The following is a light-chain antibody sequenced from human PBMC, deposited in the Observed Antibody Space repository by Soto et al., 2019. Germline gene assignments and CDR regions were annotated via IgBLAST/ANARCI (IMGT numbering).Light chain of an antibody. CDR2: GAS. V-gene: IGKV3-15*01. Sequence: TVMTQSPATLSVTQGERATLSCRASQSVYSSLAWYQQKHGQAPRLLIYGASTRATGIPARFSGSGSGTEFTLTISRLQSEDFAVYYCQQYNNWPPWTFGQGTKVDI. CDR3: QQYNNWPPWT. CDR1: QSVYSS. J-gene: IGKJ1*01.